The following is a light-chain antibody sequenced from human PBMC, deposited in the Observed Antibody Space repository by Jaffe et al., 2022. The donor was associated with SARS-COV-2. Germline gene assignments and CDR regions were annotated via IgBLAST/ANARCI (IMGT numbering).Light chain of an antibody. CDR3: QLSYSHPPVYN. CDR1: QSISGY. Sequence: DIQMTQSPSSLSASVGDRVTITCRASQSISGYLNWYQQTPGRAPNLLIYAASKLQSGVPSRFSGSGSGTDFTLTITSLQPEDFATYYCQLSYSHPPVYNFGQGTKLEIK. CDR2: AAS. J-gene: IGKJ2*01. V-gene: IGKV1-39*01.